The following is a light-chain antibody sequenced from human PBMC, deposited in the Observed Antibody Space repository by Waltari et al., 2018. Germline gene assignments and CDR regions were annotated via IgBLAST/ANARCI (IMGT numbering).Light chain of an antibody. Sequence: DVVMTQSPLSLSVTLGQSASISCRSSESLVASGGNTYFNWFQQRPGQSPRRLLYKVSNRDSGVPDRFSGSGSGTDFTLRITRVEAEDVGVYYCMQGIHRPWTFGQGTKVEIK. CDR3: MQGIHRPWT. J-gene: IGKJ1*01. V-gene: IGKV2-30*01. CDR1: ESLVASGGNTY. CDR2: KVS.